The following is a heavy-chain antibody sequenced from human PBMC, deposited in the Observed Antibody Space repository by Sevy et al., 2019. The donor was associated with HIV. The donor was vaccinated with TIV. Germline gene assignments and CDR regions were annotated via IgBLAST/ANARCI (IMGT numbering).Heavy chain of an antibody. CDR3: ARDGNRGYSAPDDAFDI. Sequence: GGSLRLSCAASGFTFSSYWMSWFRQAPGKGLEWVADIKQDGSEKYYVDSVKGRFTISRDNAKNSLYLQMNSLRAEDTAVYYCARDGNRGYSAPDDAFDIWGQRTMVTVSS. D-gene: IGHD5-18*01. J-gene: IGHJ3*02. CDR2: IKQDGSEK. V-gene: IGHV3-7*01. CDR1: GFTFSSYW.